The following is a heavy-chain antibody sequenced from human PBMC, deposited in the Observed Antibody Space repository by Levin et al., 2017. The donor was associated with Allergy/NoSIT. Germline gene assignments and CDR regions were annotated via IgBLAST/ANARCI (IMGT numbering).Heavy chain of an antibody. CDR3: ARVGELRLDY. D-gene: IGHD3-10*01. Sequence: GESLKISCKTSGYTFSIYGIGWVRQAPGQGLEWMGWISAYSGNTNYAQKFQGRVTMTTDTSTSTAYMELRSLRSDDTAVYFCARVGELRLDYWGQGTLVTVSS. J-gene: IGHJ4*02. CDR2: ISAYSGNT. V-gene: IGHV1-18*01. CDR1: GYTFSIYG.